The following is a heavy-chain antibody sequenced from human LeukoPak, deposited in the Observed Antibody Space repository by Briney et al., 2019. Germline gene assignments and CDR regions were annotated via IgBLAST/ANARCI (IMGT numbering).Heavy chain of an antibody. CDR1: GFTFSSYS. V-gene: IGHV3-21*01. CDR2: ISSSSSYI. Sequence: PGGSLRLSCAASGFTFSSYSMNWVRQAPGEGLEWVSSISSSSSYIYYADSVKGRFTISRDNAKNSLYLQMNSLRAEDTAVYYCARGSSGWYPDYWGQGTLVTVSS. D-gene: IGHD6-19*01. J-gene: IGHJ4*02. CDR3: ARGSSGWYPDY.